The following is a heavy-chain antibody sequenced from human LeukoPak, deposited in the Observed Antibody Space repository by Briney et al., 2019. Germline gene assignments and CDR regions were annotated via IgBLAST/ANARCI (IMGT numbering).Heavy chain of an antibody. Sequence: GGSLRLSCAASGFTFSSYSMNWVRQAPGKGLEWVSSISSSSSYIYYADSVKGRFTISRGNAKNSLYLQMNSLRAEDTAVYYCASRVVGATTSPWPAGYWGQGTLVTVSS. V-gene: IGHV3-21*01. D-gene: IGHD1-26*01. CDR1: GFTFSSYS. J-gene: IGHJ4*02. CDR2: ISSSSSYI. CDR3: ASRVVGATTSPWPAGY.